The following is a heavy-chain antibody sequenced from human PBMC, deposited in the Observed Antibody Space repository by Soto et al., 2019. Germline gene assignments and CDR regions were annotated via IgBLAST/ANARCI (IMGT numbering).Heavy chain of an antibody. V-gene: IGHV3-72*01. D-gene: IGHD6-13*01. CDR1: GFTFSDHY. CDR2: TRKKANSYTT. J-gene: IGHJ4*02. Sequence: EVQLVESGGGLVQPGGSLRLCCAASGFTFSDHYMDWVRQAPGKGLEWVGRTRKKANSYTTEYAASVKGRFTISRDDSKNSLYLQMNSLKTEDTAVYYCARISSCPDYWGQGTLVTVSS. CDR3: ARISSCPDY.